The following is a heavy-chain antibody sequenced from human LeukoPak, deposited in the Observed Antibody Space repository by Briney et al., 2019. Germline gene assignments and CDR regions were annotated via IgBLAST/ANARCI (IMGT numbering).Heavy chain of an antibody. CDR2: IYTGGNT. CDR1: GFTVDSNY. J-gene: IGHJ4*02. V-gene: IGHV3-53*01. CDR3: ARGEDSGYYDYFDY. D-gene: IGHD3-22*01. Sequence: GGSLRLSCAASGFTVDSNYLSWVRQAPGKGLEWVSTIYTGGNTYYAASVKGRFTISRDFSKNTVFLHMNSLRAEDTAMYYCARGEDSGYYDYFDYWGQGALVTVSS.